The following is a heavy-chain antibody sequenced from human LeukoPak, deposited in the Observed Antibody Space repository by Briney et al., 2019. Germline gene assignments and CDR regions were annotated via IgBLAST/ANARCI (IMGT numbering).Heavy chain of an antibody. CDR1: GFTFSSYS. V-gene: IGHV3-21*01. Sequence: PGGSLRLSCAASGFTFSSYSMNWVRQAPGKELEWVSSISSSSSYIYYADSVKGRFTISRDNAKNSLYLQMNSLRAEDTAVYYCARDREYDSSGYFDYWGQGTLVTVSS. CDR3: ARDREYDSSGYFDY. D-gene: IGHD3-22*01. J-gene: IGHJ4*02. CDR2: ISSSSSYI.